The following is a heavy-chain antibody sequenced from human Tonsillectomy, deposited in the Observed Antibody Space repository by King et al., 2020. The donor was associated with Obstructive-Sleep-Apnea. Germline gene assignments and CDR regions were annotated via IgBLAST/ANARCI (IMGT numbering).Heavy chain of an antibody. D-gene: IGHD6-19*01. V-gene: IGHV4-30-4*01. CDR1: GGSISSADYY. J-gene: IGHJ4*02. Sequence: VQLQESGPGLVKPSQTLSLTCTVSGGSISSADYYWSWIRQPPGKGLEWIGYIYYSGNTYYNSSLKSQVTISVDTSKNQFSLKLSSVTAADTAVYSCARLSSGWGFDYWGQGTLVTVSS. CDR3: ARLSSGWGFDY. CDR2: IYYSGNT.